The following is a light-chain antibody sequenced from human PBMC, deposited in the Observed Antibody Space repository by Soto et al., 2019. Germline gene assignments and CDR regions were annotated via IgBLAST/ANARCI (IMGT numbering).Light chain of an antibody. J-gene: IGLJ2*01. CDR2: EVS. V-gene: IGLV2-14*01. CDR1: SSDVGGYNY. CDR3: SSYTSSSTVI. Sequence: QSVLTQPASVSGSPGQSITISCTGTSSDVGGYNYVSWYQQYPGKAPKLMIYEVSYRPSGVSNRFSGSKSGNTASLTISGLQAEDEADYYCSSYTSSSTVIFGGGTQLTVL.